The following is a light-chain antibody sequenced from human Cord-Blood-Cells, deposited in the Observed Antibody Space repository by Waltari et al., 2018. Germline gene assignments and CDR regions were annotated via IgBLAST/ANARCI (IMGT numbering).Light chain of an antibody. Sequence: QSALTQPPSASGSPGQSVTISCTGTSSDVGGYNYVSWYQQHPGKAPKLMIYELSKPASGVPGRCSGSKCVNTASRTVSGLQAEDEAVFDWSSYAGSNNLGFGGGTQLPVL. CDR3: SSYAGSNNLG. V-gene: IGLV2-8*01. CDR1: SSDVGGYNY. CDR2: ELS. J-gene: IGLJ2*01.